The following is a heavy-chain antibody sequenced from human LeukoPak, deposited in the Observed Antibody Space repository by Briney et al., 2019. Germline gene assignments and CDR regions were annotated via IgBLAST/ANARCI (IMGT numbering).Heavy chain of an antibody. CDR3: ARDGGYGSGSFDY. Sequence: GGSLRLSCAASGFTVSSNSMTWVRQAPGKGLEWVSIIFSGGNSYYTDSVKGRFTISRDISKNTLYLQMNSLRAEDTAVCYCARDGGYGSGSFDYWGQGTLVTVSS. J-gene: IGHJ4*02. CDR2: IFSGGNS. V-gene: IGHV3-53*01. CDR1: GFTVSSNS. D-gene: IGHD3-10*01.